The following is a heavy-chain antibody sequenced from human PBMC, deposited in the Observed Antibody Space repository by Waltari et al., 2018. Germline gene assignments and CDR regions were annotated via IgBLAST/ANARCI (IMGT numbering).Heavy chain of an antibody. CDR3: AKDLAFEAGYSSGWDLDY. Sequence: VQLVESGGGVVQPGGSLRLSCVASGFIFSNYGINWVGQTPGRRLEWVASIRYDGFRKSFADSVKGRFTISRDDPKNTVYLQMSSLRPEDTAVYFCAKDLAFEAGYSSGWDLDYWGQGTLVAVSS. J-gene: IGHJ4*02. CDR2: IRYDGFRK. CDR1: GFIFSNYG. D-gene: IGHD6-19*01. V-gene: IGHV3-30*02.